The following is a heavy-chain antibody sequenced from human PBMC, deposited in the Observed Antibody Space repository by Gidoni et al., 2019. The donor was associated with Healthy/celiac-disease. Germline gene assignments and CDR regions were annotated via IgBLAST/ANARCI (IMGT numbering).Heavy chain of an antibody. Sequence: QVQLQESGPRLVQPSETLSLTCAVSGDSINSDRFYWTWIRHRPGKCLEWMAYISYNGSPYYNPSLESRISMSVDTSANQFSLSLASVTAADTALYFCARATSAPLFWYFDLWGRGTLVTVSS. CDR2: ISYNGSP. CDR3: ARATSAPLFWYFDL. J-gene: IGHJ2*01. CDR1: GDSINSDRFY. D-gene: IGHD2-2*01. V-gene: IGHV4-31*11.